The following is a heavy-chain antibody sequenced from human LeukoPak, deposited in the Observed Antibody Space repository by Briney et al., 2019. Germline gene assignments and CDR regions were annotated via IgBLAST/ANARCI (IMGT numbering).Heavy chain of an antibody. V-gene: IGHV4-4*09. CDR2: IYDSGIT. J-gene: IGHJ1*01. CDR1: GDSVTSGY. CDR3: AGRGHRYSRD. Sequence: SETLSLTCTVSGDSVTSGYWSWIRQPPGKGLEWIGYIYDSGITDYNPPLKSRLTISVDTSNNQFSLNLSSVTAADTAVYYCAGRGHRYSRDWGQGILVTVSS. D-gene: IGHD2-15*01.